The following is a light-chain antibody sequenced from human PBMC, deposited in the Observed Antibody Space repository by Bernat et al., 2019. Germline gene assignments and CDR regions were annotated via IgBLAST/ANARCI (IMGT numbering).Light chain of an antibody. CDR1: QSISTW. J-gene: IGKJ1*01. V-gene: IGKV1-5*03. CDR3: QQYNSYSWT. Sequence: DIQMTQSPSTLSASVGDRVTITCRASQSISTWLAWYQQKPGRAPKPLIYKASSLEGGVPSRFSGSGSGTEFTLTISSLQPDDFATYYCQQYNSYSWTFGQGNKVEIK. CDR2: KAS.